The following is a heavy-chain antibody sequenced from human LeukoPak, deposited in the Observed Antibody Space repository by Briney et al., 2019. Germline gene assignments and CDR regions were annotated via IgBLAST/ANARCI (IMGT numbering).Heavy chain of an antibody. Sequence: GASVKVSRKASGYTFTGYYMHWVRQAPGQGLEWMGWINPNSGGTNYAQKFQGRVTMTRDTSISTAYMELSRLRSDDTAVYYCTAELGYCSGGSCYYFDYWGQGTLVTVSS. V-gene: IGHV1-2*02. CDR3: TAELGYCSGGSCYYFDY. CDR2: INPNSGGT. D-gene: IGHD2-15*01. CDR1: GYTFTGYY. J-gene: IGHJ4*02.